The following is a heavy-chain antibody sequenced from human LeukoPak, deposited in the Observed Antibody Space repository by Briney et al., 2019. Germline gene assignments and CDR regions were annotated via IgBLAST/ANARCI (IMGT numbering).Heavy chain of an antibody. J-gene: IGHJ4*02. CDR1: GGSFSGYY. V-gene: IGHV4-34*01. CDR2: INHSGST. Sequence: SETLSLTCAVYGGSFSGYYWSWIRQPPGKGLEWIGEINHSGSTNYNPSLKSRVTISVDTSKNQFSLKLSSVTAADTAVYYCARGSRTGLHPYFDYRGQGTLVTVSS. D-gene: IGHD1-1*01. CDR3: ARGSRTGLHPYFDY.